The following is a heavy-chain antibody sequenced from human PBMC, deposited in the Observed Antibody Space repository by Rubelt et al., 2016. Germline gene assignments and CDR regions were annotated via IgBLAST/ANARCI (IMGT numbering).Heavy chain of an antibody. CDR1: GYTFTSYD. CDR3: ARLSITIFGVVVYYYGMDV. Sequence: QVQLVQSGAEVKKPGASVKVSCKASGYTFTSYDINWVRQATGQGLEWMGWMNPNSGNTGYAQKFQGRVTMTRNTSISTAYMALGSLRSEDTAVYYCARLSITIFGVVVYYYGMDVWGQGTTVTVSS. J-gene: IGHJ6*02. V-gene: IGHV1-8*01. D-gene: IGHD3-3*01. CDR2: MNPNSGNT.